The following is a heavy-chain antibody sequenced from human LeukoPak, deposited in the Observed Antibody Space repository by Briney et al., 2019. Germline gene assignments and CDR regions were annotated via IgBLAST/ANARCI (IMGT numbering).Heavy chain of an antibody. D-gene: IGHD6-6*01. V-gene: IGHV1-46*01. CDR3: ARVDSTSPHELDY. CDR1: GYTFSNYD. CDR2: ITPSGGI. Sequence: GASVKVSCKASGYTFSNYDMNWARQAPGQGLEWMGMITPSGGISHAQKFQGRVTMTRDMSTNTVYMELSSLRSEDTAVYYCARVDSTSPHELDYWGQGTLVTVSS. J-gene: IGHJ4*02.